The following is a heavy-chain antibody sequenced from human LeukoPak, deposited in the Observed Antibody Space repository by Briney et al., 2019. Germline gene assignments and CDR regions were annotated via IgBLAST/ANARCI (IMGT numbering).Heavy chain of an antibody. CDR2: ISSSSSYI. CDR1: GFTFSSYS. CDR3: ARDAGYCSGGSCYLRGY. V-gene: IGHV3-21*01. J-gene: IGHJ4*02. Sequence: PGGSLRLSCAASGFTFSSYSMNWARQAPGKGLEWVSSISSSSSYIYYADSVKGRFTISRDNAKNSLYLQMNSLRAEDTAVYYCARDAGYCSGGSCYLRGYWGQGTLVTVSS. D-gene: IGHD2-15*01.